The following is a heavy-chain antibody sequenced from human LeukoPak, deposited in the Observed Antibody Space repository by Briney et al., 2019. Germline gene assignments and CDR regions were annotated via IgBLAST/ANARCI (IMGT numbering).Heavy chain of an antibody. CDR2: ISGSGGST. J-gene: IGHJ5*02. D-gene: IGHD6-13*01. CDR1: GFTFSSYA. V-gene: IGHV3-23*01. Sequence: PGGSLRLSCAASGFTFSSYAMSWVRQAPGKGLEWVSAISGSGGSTYYADSVKGRFTISRDNSKNTLYLQMNSLRAEDTAVYYCARDPLQGKSSSSRYNWFDPWGQGTLVTVSS. CDR3: ARDPLQGKSSSSRYNWFDP.